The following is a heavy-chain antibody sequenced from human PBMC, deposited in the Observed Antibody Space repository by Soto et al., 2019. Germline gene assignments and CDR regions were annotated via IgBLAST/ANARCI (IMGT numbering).Heavy chain of an antibody. CDR3: AHQGDFFDTILS. CDR1: GLSFSAAW. V-gene: IGHV3-15*07. J-gene: IGHJ5*02. D-gene: IGHD3-3*01. CDR2: IKSKGGGETT. Sequence: EVQLVESGGGLVKPGESLRLSCAVSGLSFSAAWMKWVRQAPGKGLEWVGRIKSKGGGETTDYAAPVKGRFTISRDDSKKTLYLQINSLKTEDTAVYYCAHQGDFFDTILSWGQGALVTVSS.